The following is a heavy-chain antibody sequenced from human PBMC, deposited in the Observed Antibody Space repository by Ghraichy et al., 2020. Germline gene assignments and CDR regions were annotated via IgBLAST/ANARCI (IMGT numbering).Heavy chain of an antibody. V-gene: IGHV4-39*01. CDR3: AGSFTVIRYFDL. CDR2: IHHSGST. D-gene: IGHD4-23*01. Sequence: SETLSLTCAVSGGSITSSNYYWGWIRQTPGKGLEWIGSIHHSGSTYYNPSLKSRLTISADTSKNQFSLKLSSVTAADTAVYYCAGSFTVIRYFDLWGRDTLVTVSS. J-gene: IGHJ2*01. CDR1: GGSITSSNYY.